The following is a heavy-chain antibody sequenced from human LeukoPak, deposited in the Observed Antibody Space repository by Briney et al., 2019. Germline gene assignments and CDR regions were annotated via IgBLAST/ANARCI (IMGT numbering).Heavy chain of an antibody. Sequence: PGGSLRLSCAASGFTFCNYAMHWVRQAPGKGLEWVAVISYEGSIKYYADSVKGRFTISRDNSKNTLYLQMNSLRAEDTAGYYCARVKPLDYWGQGTLFTVSS. J-gene: IGHJ4*02. V-gene: IGHV3-30*01. CDR2: ISYEGSIK. CDR1: GFTFCNYA. CDR3: ARVKPLDY.